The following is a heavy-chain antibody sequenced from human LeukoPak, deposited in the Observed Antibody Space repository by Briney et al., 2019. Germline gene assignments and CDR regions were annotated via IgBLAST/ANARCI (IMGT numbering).Heavy chain of an antibody. Sequence: GGSLRLSCAASGFTFSSYRMNWVRQAPGKGLEWVSYISSSSSTIYYADSVKGRFTISRDNAKNSLYLQMNSLRDEDTAVYYCARDLTFGGVIADDAFNIWGQGTMVTVSS. CDR2: ISSSSSTI. J-gene: IGHJ3*02. CDR3: ARDLTFGGVIADDAFNI. CDR1: GFTFSSYR. D-gene: IGHD3-16*02. V-gene: IGHV3-48*02.